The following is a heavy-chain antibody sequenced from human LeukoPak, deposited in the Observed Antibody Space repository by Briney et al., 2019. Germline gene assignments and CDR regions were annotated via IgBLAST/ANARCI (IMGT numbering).Heavy chain of an antibody. CDR1: GYTFTSFA. CDR2: INPNSGGT. J-gene: IGHJ4*02. CDR3: ASRAGAYSSSYDY. Sequence: ASVKVSCKASGYTFTSFAMNWVRQAPGQGLEWMGWINPNSGGTNYAQRFQGRVTMTRDTSISTAYMELSRLRSDDTAVYYCASRAGAYSSSYDYWGQGTLVTVSS. D-gene: IGHD6-13*01. V-gene: IGHV1-2*02.